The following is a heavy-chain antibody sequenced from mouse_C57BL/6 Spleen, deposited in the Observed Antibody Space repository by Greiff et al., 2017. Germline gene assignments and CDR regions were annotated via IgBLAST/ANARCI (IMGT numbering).Heavy chain of an antibody. CDR1: GYTFTSYG. J-gene: IGHJ3*01. CDR2: LYIGNGYT. Sequence: EVQLQASGAELVRPGSSVQMSCKTSGYTFTSYGINWVKQRPGQGLEWIGYLYIGNGYTEYNEKFKGKATLTSDTSSSPAYMQLSSLKSEDYAIDFCARGPDGYYAWFAYWGQGTLVTVSA. D-gene: IGHD2-3*01. V-gene: IGHV1-58*01. CDR3: ARGPDGYYAWFAY.